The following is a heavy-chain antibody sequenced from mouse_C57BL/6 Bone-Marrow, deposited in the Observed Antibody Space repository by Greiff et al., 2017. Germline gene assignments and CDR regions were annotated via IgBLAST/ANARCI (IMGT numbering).Heavy chain of an antibody. V-gene: IGHV1-69*01. CDR2: IDPSDSYT. CDR3: ARGYALDY. Sequence: QVQLQQPGAELVMPGASVKLSCKASGYTFTSYSMHWVKQRPGQGLEWIGEIDPSDSYTNYNQKFKGKSTLTVDKSSSTAYMQLSSLTSEDSAVYYCARGYALDYWGQGTTLTVSA. D-gene: IGHD1-2*01. CDR1: GYTFTSYS. J-gene: IGHJ2*01.